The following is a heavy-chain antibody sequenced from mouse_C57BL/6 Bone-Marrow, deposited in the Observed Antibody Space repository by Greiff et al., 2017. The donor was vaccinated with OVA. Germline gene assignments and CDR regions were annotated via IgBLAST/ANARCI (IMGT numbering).Heavy chain of an antibody. J-gene: IGHJ3*01. Sequence: QVQLQQPGAELVKPGASVKLSCKASGYTFTSYWMHWVKQRPGQGLEWIGMIHPNSGSTNYNEKFKSKATLTVDKSSSTAYMQLSSLTSEDSAVYYCARRTPYYYGSSYDWFAYWGQGTLVTVSA. CDR3: ARRTPYYYGSSYDWFAY. V-gene: IGHV1-64*01. D-gene: IGHD1-1*01. CDR2: IHPNSGST. CDR1: GYTFTSYW.